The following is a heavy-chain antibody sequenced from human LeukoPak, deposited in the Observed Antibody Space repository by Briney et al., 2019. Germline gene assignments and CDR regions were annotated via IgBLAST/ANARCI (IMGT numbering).Heavy chain of an antibody. D-gene: IGHD3-10*01. V-gene: IGHV3-9*01. CDR2: ISWKSGSI. CDR3: ARSEYYYGSGSPNWFDP. CDR1: GFTFDDYA. J-gene: IGHJ5*02. Sequence: GRSLRLSCAASGFTFDDYAMHWVRQVPGKGLEWVSGISWKSGSIAYADSVKGRFTISRDNAKNSLYLQMNSLRAEDTAVYYCARSEYYYGSGSPNWFDPWGQGTLVTVSS.